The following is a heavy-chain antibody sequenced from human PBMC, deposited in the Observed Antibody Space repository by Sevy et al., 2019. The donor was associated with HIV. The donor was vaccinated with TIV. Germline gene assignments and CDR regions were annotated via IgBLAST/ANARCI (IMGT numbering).Heavy chain of an antibody. V-gene: IGHV3-7*01. D-gene: IGHD5-12*01. J-gene: IGHJ6*02. CDR2: IKQDGSEK. CDR3: ARDGRWLQFRYYYGMDV. Sequence: GGSLSLSCAASGFTFKNYWMSWVRQAPGGGLEWVANIKQDGSEKYKVDSVKGGFTISKDKAKNSLYLQMNSLRAEDTAVYYCARDGRWLQFRYYYGMDVWGQGTTVTVSS. CDR1: GFTFKNYW.